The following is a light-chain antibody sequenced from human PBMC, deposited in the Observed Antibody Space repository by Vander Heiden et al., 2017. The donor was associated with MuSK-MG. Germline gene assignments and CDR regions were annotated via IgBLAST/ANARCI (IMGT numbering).Light chain of an antibody. CDR3: AAWDDSLSVL. CDR2: NNN. J-gene: IGLJ2*01. CDR1: NSNIGNNR. V-gene: IGLV1-47*02. Sequence: QPVLTQPPSASGTPGQRVTISCSGSNSNIGNNRVSWYQHLPGTAPKLLIYNNNERPSGVPDRFSGSKSGTSASLAISGLRSEDEAHYYCAAWDDSLSVLFGGGTKLTVL.